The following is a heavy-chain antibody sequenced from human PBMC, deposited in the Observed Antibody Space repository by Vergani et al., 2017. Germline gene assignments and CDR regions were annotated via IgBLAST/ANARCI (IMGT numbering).Heavy chain of an antibody. V-gene: IGHV3-23*01. CDR2: ISGSGGST. CDR3: AKSGECSGGSCYSLDY. J-gene: IGHJ4*02. CDR1: GFTFSSYA. Sequence: EVQLLESGGGLVQPGGSLRLSCAASGFTFSSYAMSWVRQAPGKGLEWVSAISGSGGSTYYADSVKGRFTISRDNSKNTLYLQMNSLRAEDTAVYYCAKSGECSGGSCYSLDYWGQGTLVTVSS. D-gene: IGHD2-15*01.